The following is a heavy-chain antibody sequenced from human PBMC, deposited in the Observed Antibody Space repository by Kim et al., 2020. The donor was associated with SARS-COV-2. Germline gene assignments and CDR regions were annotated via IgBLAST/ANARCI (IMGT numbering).Heavy chain of an antibody. D-gene: IGHD3-22*01. V-gene: IGHV4-59*01. J-gene: IGHJ3*02. CDR3: ARDRDDSSGYYSDAFDI. CDR1: GGSISSYY. CDR2: IYYSGST. Sequence: SETLSLTCTVSGGSISSYYWSWIRQPPGKGLEWIGYIYYSGSTNYNPSLKSRVTISVDTSKNQFSLKLSSVTAADTAVYYCARDRDDSSGYYSDAFDIWGQGTMVTVSS.